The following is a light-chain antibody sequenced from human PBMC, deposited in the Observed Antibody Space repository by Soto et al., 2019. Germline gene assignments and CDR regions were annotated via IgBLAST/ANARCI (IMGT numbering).Light chain of an antibody. Sequence: IQMTQSPSTLSASVGDRVSIPCRASQSISSWLAWYQQKPGKAPKLLIYDASSLESGVPSRFSGSGSGTEFTLTISSLQPDDFATYYCQQFNNWPVTFGPGTKVDI. J-gene: IGKJ3*01. CDR1: QSISSW. V-gene: IGKV1-5*01. CDR2: DAS. CDR3: QQFNNWPVT.